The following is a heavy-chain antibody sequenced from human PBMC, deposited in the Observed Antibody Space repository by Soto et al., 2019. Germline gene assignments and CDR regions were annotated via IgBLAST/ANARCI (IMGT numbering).Heavy chain of an antibody. CDR3: ARGFPLWFDP. V-gene: IGHV1-69*13. CDR1: GGTFSSYA. CDR2: IIPIFGTA. J-gene: IGHJ5*02. D-gene: IGHD3-3*01. Sequence: SVKVCCKASGGTFSSYAISWVRQAPGQGLEWMGGIIPIFGTADYAQKFQDRVTITADESTSTAYMELSSLRSEDTAVYYCARGFPLWFDPWGQGTLVTVSS.